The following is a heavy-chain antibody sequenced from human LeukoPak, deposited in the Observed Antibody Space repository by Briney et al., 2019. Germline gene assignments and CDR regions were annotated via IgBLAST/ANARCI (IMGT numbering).Heavy chain of an antibody. CDR3: AKDSTLWLHYFDY. CDR2: IRYDGSNK. Sequence: GGSLRLSCAASGFTFSSYGMHWVRQAPGKGLEWVAFIRYDGSNKYYADSVKGRFTISRDNSKNTLYLQMNSLRAEDTAVYYCAKDSTLWLHYFDYWGQGTLVTVSS. D-gene: IGHD5-18*01. V-gene: IGHV3-30*02. CDR1: GFTFSSYG. J-gene: IGHJ4*02.